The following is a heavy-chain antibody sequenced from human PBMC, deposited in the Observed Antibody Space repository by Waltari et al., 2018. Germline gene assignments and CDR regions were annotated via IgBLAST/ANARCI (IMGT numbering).Heavy chain of an antibody. CDR1: GGSFSGYY. CDR3: ARVYDSSGYVSGYYYYGMDV. J-gene: IGHJ6*02. Sequence: QVQLQQWGAGLLKPSETLSLTCAVYGGSFSGYYWSWIRQPPGKGLEWIGEINHSGSTNYNPSLKSRVTISVDTSKNQFSLKLSSVTAADTVVYYCARVYDSSGYVSGYYYYGMDVWGQGTTVTVSS. D-gene: IGHD3-22*01. V-gene: IGHV4-34*01. CDR2: INHSGST.